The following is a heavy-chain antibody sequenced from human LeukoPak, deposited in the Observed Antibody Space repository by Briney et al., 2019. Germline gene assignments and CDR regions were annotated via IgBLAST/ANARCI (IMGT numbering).Heavy chain of an antibody. D-gene: IGHD6-13*01. Sequence: TGESLRLSCAASGFTFSTYWMSWVRQAPGKGLEWVADIKQDGSEKYYVDSVKGRFTISRDNAKSSLYLQMNSLRAEDTAVYYCARGAHYSSTWYYFDYWGLGTLVSVAS. CDR2: IKQDGSEK. CDR3: ARGAHYSSTWYYFDY. J-gene: IGHJ4*02. V-gene: IGHV3-7*04. CDR1: GFTFSTYW.